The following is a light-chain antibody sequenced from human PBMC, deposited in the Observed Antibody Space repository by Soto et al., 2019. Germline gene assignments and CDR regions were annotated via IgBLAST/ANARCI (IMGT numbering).Light chain of an antibody. CDR2: GAS. CDR1: QSVSNY. V-gene: IGKV3-20*01. J-gene: IGKJ1*01. CDR3: HRYGGSPQT. Sequence: EIVLTQSPGTLSLSPGERATLSCRASQSVSNYLAWYQRKPGQAPRLLIYGASSRATGIPDRFSGSGSGTDFTLPISRLETGEFTVYYCHRYGGSPQTLGQGTRVYI.